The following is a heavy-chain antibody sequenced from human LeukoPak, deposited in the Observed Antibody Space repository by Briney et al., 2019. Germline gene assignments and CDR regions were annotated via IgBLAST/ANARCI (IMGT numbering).Heavy chain of an antibody. D-gene: IGHD1-26*01. V-gene: IGHV4-59*08. CDR1: DASVVNYY. Sequence: PSETLSLTCSVSDASVVNYYWSWIRQPPGKGLEWIGFVYYSGGTNYNPSLRSRLTISVDTSKNQFSLKLTSATAADTAVYYCARIVGTNYFDSWGQGALVTVSS. CDR3: ARIVGTNYFDS. J-gene: IGHJ4*02. CDR2: VYYSGGT.